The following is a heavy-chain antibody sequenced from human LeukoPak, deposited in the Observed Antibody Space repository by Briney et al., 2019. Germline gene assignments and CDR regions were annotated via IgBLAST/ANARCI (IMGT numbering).Heavy chain of an antibody. CDR2: ISGSGGST. Sequence: PGGSLRLSCAASGFTFSSYAMSWVRQAPGKGLEWVSVISGSGGSTYYADSVKGRFSISRDNSKNTLYLQMNSPRAEDTAVYYCAKEERDSLSYWGQGTLVTVSS. CDR3: AKEERDSLSY. V-gene: IGHV3-23*01. CDR1: GFTFSSYA. D-gene: IGHD1-1*01. J-gene: IGHJ4*02.